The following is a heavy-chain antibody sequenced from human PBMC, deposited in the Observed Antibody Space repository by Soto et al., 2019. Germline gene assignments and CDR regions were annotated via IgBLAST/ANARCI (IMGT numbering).Heavy chain of an antibody. V-gene: IGHV1-69*01. CDR1: GGTFSSYA. CDR3: ARDEVVPAAIPRYYYGMDV. J-gene: IGHJ6*02. Sequence: QVQLVQSGAEVQKPGSSVKVSCKASGGTFSSYAISWVRQAPGQGLEWMGGIIPIFGTANYAQKFQGRVTITADESTSTAYMELSSLRSEDTAVYYCARDEVVPAAIPRYYYGMDVWGQGTTVTVSS. D-gene: IGHD2-2*02. CDR2: IIPIFGTA.